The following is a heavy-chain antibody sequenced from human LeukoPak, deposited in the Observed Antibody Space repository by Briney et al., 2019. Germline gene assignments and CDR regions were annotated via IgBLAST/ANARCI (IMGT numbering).Heavy chain of an antibody. J-gene: IGHJ2*01. Sequence: ASVKVSCKASGYTFTSYGISWVHQAPGQGLEWMGWISAYNGNTNYAQKLQGRVTMTTDTSTSTAYMELRSLRSDDTAVYYCARVYLVTPRPWYFDLWGRGTLVTVSS. CDR3: ARVYLVTPRPWYFDL. V-gene: IGHV1-18*01. CDR2: ISAYNGNT. D-gene: IGHD4-23*01. CDR1: GYTFTSYG.